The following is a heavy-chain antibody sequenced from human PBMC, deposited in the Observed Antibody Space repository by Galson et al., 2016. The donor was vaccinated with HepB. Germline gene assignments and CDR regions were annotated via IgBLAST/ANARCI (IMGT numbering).Heavy chain of an antibody. V-gene: IGHV1-8*01. D-gene: IGHD3-3*01. CDR3: ARGNFDFWSGLHAMDV. CDR1: GYAFSTYD. Sequence: SVKVSCKASGYAFSTYDIIWVRQAPGQGLEWIGWMNPKEGDPAYAQKFQGRVTMTSDTSISTAYMELNSLGSDDAAVYYCARGNFDFWSGLHAMDVWGKGTTVLVSS. CDR2: MNPKEGDP. J-gene: IGHJ6*04.